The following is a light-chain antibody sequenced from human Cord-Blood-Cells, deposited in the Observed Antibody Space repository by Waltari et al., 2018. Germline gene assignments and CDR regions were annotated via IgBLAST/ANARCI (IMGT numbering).Light chain of an antibody. CDR1: QSVSSY. CDR3: QQRSNWPLT. Sequence: EIVLTQPPATLSLSPGERATLSCRASQSVSSYLAWYQQKPGQAPRLLIYDASNRATGIPARFSGSVSGTDFTLTISSLEPEDFAVYYCQQRSNWPLTFGGGTKVEIK. CDR2: DAS. J-gene: IGKJ4*01. V-gene: IGKV3-11*01.